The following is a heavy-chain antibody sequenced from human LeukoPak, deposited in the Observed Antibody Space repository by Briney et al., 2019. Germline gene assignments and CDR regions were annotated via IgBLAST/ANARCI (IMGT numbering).Heavy chain of an antibody. Sequence: GGSLRLSCAASGFTFSSYWMSWVRQAPGKGLEWVANIKQDGSEKYYVDSVKGRFTISRDNAKNSLYLRMNSLRAEDTAVYYCARVSWLYYFDYWGQGTLVTVSS. CDR3: ARVSWLYYFDY. CDR2: IKQDGSEK. CDR1: GFTFSSYW. D-gene: IGHD6-13*01. J-gene: IGHJ4*02. V-gene: IGHV3-7*01.